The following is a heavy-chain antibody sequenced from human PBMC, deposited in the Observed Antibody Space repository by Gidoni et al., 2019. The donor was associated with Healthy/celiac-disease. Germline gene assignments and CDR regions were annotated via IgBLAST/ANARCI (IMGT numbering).Heavy chain of an antibody. CDR3: ARGPYNYGMDV. CDR1: GCTFSSYA. V-gene: IGHV1-69*01. CDR2: IIPIFGTA. J-gene: IGHJ6*02. Sequence: QVQLLQSGAEVKKPGSSVKVSCKASGCTFSSYAISWVRQAPGQGLEWMGGIIPIFGTAKYEQKFQGRVTITANESTSTAYMELSSLRSEDTAVYYGARGPYNYGMDVWGQGTTVTVSS.